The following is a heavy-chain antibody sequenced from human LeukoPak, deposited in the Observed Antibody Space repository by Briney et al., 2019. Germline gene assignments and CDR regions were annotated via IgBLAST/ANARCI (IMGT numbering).Heavy chain of an antibody. V-gene: IGHV3-33*01. CDR2: IWYDGSNK. J-gene: IGHJ1*01. D-gene: IGHD5-24*01. Sequence: PGGSLRLSCAASGFTFSSYGMHWVRQAPGKGLEWVAVIWYDGSNKYYGDSVKGRFTISRDNSKKTLYLQMNSLRVEDTAVYYCARGDSYNDAEYLQHWGQGTLVTVS. CDR3: ARGDSYNDAEYLQH. CDR1: GFTFSSYG.